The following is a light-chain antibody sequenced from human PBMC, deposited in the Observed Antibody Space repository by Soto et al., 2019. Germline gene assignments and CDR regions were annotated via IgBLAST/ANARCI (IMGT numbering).Light chain of an antibody. J-gene: IGKJ5*01. CDR1: QSVSSN. CDR3: QQYNNWPPNT. V-gene: IGKV3-15*01. CDR2: GAS. Sequence: EIVMTQSPATLSVSPGQRATLYCRASQSVSSNLAWYQQKPGQAHRLLIYGASTRATGIPARFSGSGSGTEFTLTISSLQSEDFAVYYCQQYNNWPPNTFGQGTRLEIK.